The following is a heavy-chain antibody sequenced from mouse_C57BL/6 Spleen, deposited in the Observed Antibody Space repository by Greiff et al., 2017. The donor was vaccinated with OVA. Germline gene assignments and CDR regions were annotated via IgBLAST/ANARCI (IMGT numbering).Heavy chain of an antibody. CDR3: ARKGYYAMDY. CDR2: IDPSDSYT. Sequence: QVQLQQPGAELVMPGASVKLSCKASGYTFTSYWMHWVKQRPGQGLEWIGEIDPSDSYTNYNQKFKGKSTLTVDKSSSTAYMQLSSLPSEDSAVYYCARKGYYAMDYWGQGTSVTVSS. V-gene: IGHV1-69*01. CDR1: GYTFTSYW. J-gene: IGHJ4*01.